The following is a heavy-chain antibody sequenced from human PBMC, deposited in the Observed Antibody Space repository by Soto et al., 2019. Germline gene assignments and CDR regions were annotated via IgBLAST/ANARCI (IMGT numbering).Heavy chain of an antibody. D-gene: IGHD2-15*01. CDR1: GYACTSYA. J-gene: IGHJ4*02. CDR2: ISAYNGNT. CDR3: ARDLAGFPDY. Sequence: QVQLVQCGAEVKKPGASVKVSCKASGYACTSYAISWVRQAHGQGLEWMGWISAYNGNTKYAQKLQGRVTMTTDTSKSTDYMELRSLRSDDTAVYYCARDLAGFPDYWGQGTLVTVSS. V-gene: IGHV1-18*01.